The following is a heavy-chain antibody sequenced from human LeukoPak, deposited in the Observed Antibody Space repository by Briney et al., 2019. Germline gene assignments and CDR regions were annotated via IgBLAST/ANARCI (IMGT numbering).Heavy chain of an antibody. CDR2: INSDGSST. Sequence: GGSLRLSCAASGFTFSNYWMHWVRQAPGKGLVWVSRINSDGSSTTSADSVKGRFTISRVNAKNTLYLQMNSLRAEATAVYYCAKGGATVIDYWGQGTLVTVSS. V-gene: IGHV3-74*01. CDR3: AKGGATVIDY. D-gene: IGHD4-17*01. CDR1: GFTFSNYW. J-gene: IGHJ4*02.